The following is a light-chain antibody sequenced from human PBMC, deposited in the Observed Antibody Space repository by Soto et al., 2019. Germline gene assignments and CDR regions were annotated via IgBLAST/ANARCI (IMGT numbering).Light chain of an antibody. CDR2: GNY. J-gene: IGLJ2*01. CDR1: MANIGAAHD. V-gene: IGLV1-40*01. Sequence: QSVLTQPPSVSGAPGQRVTISCMGSMANIGAAHDVHWYQQLPGTAPKLLICGNYNRPSGVPDRFSGSRSGAAASLAITGLRAEDGADYYCQSYDSSLNVVFGGGTKVTVL. CDR3: QSYDSSLNVV.